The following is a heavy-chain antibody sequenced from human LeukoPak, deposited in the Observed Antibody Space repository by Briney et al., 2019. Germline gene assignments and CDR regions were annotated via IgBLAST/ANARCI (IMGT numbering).Heavy chain of an antibody. CDR3: ARGRTIAAAGTLGY. CDR1: GGSISSYY. Sequence: SETLSLTCTVSGGSISSYYWSWIRQPPGKGLEWIGEINHSGSTNYNPSLKSRVTISVDTSKNQFSLKLSSVTAADTAVYYCARGRTIAAAGTLGYWGQGTLVTVSS. V-gene: IGHV4-34*01. J-gene: IGHJ4*02. CDR2: INHSGST. D-gene: IGHD6-13*01.